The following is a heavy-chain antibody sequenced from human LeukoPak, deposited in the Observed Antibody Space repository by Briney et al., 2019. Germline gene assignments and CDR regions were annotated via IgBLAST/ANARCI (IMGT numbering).Heavy chain of an antibody. D-gene: IGHD2-2*01. J-gene: IGHJ4*02. CDR1: GYTFTSYG. CDR3: VRDDTPFAVPASDY. Sequence: ASVKVSCKASGYTFTSYGISWVRQAPGQGLEWMGWISAYNGNTNYAQKLQGRVTMTTDTSTSTAYMELRSLRSDDTAVYYCVRDDTPFAVPASDYWGQGTLVTVSS. V-gene: IGHV1-18*01. CDR2: ISAYNGNT.